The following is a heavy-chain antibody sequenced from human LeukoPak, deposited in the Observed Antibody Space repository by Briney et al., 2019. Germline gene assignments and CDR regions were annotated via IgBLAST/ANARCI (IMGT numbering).Heavy chain of an antibody. Sequence: SSETLSLTCTVSGGSISSYYWSWIRQPPGKGLEWVGYIYYSGSTNYNPSLKSRVTISVDTSKNQFSLKLSSVPAADTAVYYCARSPITGTTLNWFDPWGQGTLVTVSS. CDR2: IYYSGST. CDR3: ARSPITGTTLNWFDP. CDR1: GGSISSYY. V-gene: IGHV4-59*01. D-gene: IGHD1-7*01. J-gene: IGHJ5*02.